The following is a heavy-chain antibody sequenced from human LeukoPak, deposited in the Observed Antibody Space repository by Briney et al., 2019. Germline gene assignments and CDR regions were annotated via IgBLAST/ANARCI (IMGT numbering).Heavy chain of an antibody. CDR2: IFYSGST. CDR3: ARHDYEGMDV. CDR1: GGSIISYY. Sequence: SETLSLTCTVSGGSIISYYWSWIRQPPGKGLEWIGYIFYSGSTNYNPSLKSRVTISVDTSKNQFSMKLSSVTAADTAVYYCARHDYEGMDVWGQGTTVTVSS. J-gene: IGHJ6*02. V-gene: IGHV4-59*08.